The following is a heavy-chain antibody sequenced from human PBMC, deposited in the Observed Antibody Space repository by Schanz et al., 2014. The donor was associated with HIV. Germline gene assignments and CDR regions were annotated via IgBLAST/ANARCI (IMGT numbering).Heavy chain of an antibody. CDR2: IIPIFDTT. J-gene: IGHJ6*02. D-gene: IGHD1-1*01. Sequence: QVQLVQSGAEVKKPGSSVKISCKASGDSFSNLGINWVRQAPGQGLEWMGGIIPIFDTTNYAQKFQGRVTITADKSTGTVYMDLGSLTSEDTAVYFCARDIKYDDPFQYGMDVWGQGTTVSVSS. CDR3: ARDIKYDDPFQYGMDV. V-gene: IGHV1-69*06. CDR1: GDSFSNLG.